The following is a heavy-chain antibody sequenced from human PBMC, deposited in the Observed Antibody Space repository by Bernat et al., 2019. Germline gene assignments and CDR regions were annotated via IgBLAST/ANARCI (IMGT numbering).Heavy chain of an antibody. V-gene: IGHV3-30*18. D-gene: IGHD3-22*01. Sequence: QVQLVESGGGVVQPGRSLRLSCAASGFTFSSYGMHWVRQAPGKGLEGVAVISYDGSNKYYADSVKGRFNISRDNSKNTLYLQMNSLRAEDTAVYYCAKSWGYYDEEAFDIWGQGTMVPVPS. CDR1: GFTFSSYG. J-gene: IGHJ3*02. CDR3: AKSWGYYDEEAFDI. CDR2: ISYDGSNK.